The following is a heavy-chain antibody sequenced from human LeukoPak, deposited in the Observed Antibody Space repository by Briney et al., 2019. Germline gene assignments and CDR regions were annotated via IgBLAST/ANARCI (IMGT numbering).Heavy chain of an antibody. Sequence: SETLSLTCTVSGGSISSSTYYWGWIRQPPGKGLEWIGVIFYSGNTFYNPSLRSRVTISVDTSKNQFSLNLRSVTAADTAVYYCARLSAAVHLGAFDLWGQGTMVTVSS. D-gene: IGHD3-3*01. CDR3: ARLSAAVHLGAFDL. V-gene: IGHV4-39*07. CDR2: IFYSGNT. CDR1: GGSISSSTYY. J-gene: IGHJ3*01.